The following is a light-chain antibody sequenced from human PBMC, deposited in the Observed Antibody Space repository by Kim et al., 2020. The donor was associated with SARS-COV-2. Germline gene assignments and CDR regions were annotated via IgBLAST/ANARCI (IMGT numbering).Light chain of an antibody. CDR3: QAWDVSTDQV. J-gene: IGLJ3*02. V-gene: IGLV3-21*04. CDR2: YDS. Sequence: SYELTQPPSVSVAPGKTATIICGGNNIGSKSVHWYQQKPGQAPVMVIFYDSDRPSGIPERFSGSNSGNTATLTISRVEAGDEADYYCQAWDVSTDQVFGGGTKLTVL. CDR1: NIGSKS.